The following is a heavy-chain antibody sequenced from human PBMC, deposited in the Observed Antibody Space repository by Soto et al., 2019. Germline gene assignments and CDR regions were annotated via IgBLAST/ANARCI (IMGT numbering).Heavy chain of an antibody. CDR3: AKFTGRQDYDFWGGTEL. CDR1: GFSFNKYG. J-gene: IGHJ4*02. V-gene: IGHV3-30*18. Sequence: QVQLVESGGGVVQPGTSLRLSCAASGFSFNKYGMHWVRQAPGKGLEWVALISYDGTNKYHGDSVKGRFTISRDNSKNTLYQQMKGLRAEDTAVYYCAKFTGRQDYDFWGGTELWGQGTLVTVSS. D-gene: IGHD3-3*01. CDR2: ISYDGTNK.